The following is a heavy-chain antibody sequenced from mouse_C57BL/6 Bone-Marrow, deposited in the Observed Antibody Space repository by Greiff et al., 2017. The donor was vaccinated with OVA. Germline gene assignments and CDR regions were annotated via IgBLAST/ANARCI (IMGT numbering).Heavy chain of an antibody. CDR1: GYTFTDYY. CDR3: ARSGLCFDY. V-gene: IGHV1-19*01. CDR2: INPYNGGT. J-gene: IGHJ2*01. D-gene: IGHD3-3*01. Sequence: EVQVVESGPVLVKPGASVKMSCKASGYTFTDYYMNWVKQSHGKSLEWIGVINPYNGGTSYNQKFKGKATLTVDKSSSTAYMELNSLTSEDSAVYYCARSGLCFDYWGQGTTLTVSS.